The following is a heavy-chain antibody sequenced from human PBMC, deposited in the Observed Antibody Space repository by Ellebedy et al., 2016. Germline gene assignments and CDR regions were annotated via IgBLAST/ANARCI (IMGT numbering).Heavy chain of an antibody. D-gene: IGHD6-19*01. CDR1: GFSFSSHG. CDR3: AREVSSGWYYFDN. CDR2: IWSDGSNT. J-gene: IGHJ4*02. V-gene: IGHV3-33*01. Sequence: GGSLRLXXAASGFSFSSHGMHWVRQAPGKGLEWVASIWSDGSNTYYPDSVKGRFTISRDNSKNTLFLQMNSLRAEDTAVYYCAREVSSGWYYFDNWGQGTLVTVSS.